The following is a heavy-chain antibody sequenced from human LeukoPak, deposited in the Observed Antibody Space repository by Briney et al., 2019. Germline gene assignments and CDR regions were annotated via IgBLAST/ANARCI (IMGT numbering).Heavy chain of an antibody. Sequence: GASVTVSCKASGYTFTRYGIGWVRQAPGQGLEWMGWISAYNGNTNYVQKLQGRVTMTTETSTSTAYMELRSLRSDDTAVYYCARDYSRGDPDYWGQGTLVTVSS. D-gene: IGHD6-19*01. J-gene: IGHJ4*02. CDR3: ARDYSRGDPDY. V-gene: IGHV1-18*01. CDR2: ISAYNGNT. CDR1: GYTFTRYG.